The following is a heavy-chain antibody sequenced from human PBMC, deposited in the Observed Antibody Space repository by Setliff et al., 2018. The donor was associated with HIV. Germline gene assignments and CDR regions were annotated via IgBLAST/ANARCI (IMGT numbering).Heavy chain of an antibody. V-gene: IGHV3-23*01. CDR2: ITQTGDNT. CDR3: AKAQPYRD. Sequence: PGGSLRLSCVASGFTFSNYAMNWVRQAPGKGLEWVSGITQTGDNTYYADSVKGRFVISRDNSKTTVYLQMNSLRAEDTAVYYCAKAQPYRDWGQGTLVTVSS. J-gene: IGHJ4*02. CDR1: GFTFSNYA. D-gene: IGHD6-13*01.